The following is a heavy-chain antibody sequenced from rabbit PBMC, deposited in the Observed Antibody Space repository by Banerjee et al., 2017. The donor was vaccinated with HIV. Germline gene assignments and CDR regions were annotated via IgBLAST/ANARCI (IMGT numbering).Heavy chain of an antibody. CDR1: GFSFSAKYW. CDR3: ARSSGWGGDL. Sequence: QSLEESGGDLVKPGASLTLTCTASGFSFSAKYWISWVRQAPGKGLEWIGCIYAGSGGSTYYASWAKGRFTISKTSSTTVTLQMTSLTAADTATYFCARSSGWGGDLWGQGTLVTVS. CDR2: IYAGSGGST. V-gene: IGHV1S40*01. J-gene: IGHJ4*01. D-gene: IGHD4-1*01.